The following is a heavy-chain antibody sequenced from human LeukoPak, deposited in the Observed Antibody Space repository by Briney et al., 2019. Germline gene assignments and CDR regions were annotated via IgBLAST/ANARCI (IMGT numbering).Heavy chain of an antibody. V-gene: IGHV3-23*02. CDR1: GYTYSSYT. J-gene: IGHJ3*02. CDR3: AKRVAEQSTSWYIDI. Sequence: GGSLKLSCAASGYTYSSYTMLWVRQAPGKGLEWVSSIDGSGVTSFYGDSVKARFTIPRDNSKNNLYLQMNSLKAEDTALYYCAKRVAEQSTSWYIDIWGLGTMVTVSS. D-gene: IGHD6-19*01. CDR2: IDGSGVTS.